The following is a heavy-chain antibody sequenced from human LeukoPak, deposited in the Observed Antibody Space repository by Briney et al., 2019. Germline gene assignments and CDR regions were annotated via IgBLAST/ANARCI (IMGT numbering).Heavy chain of an antibody. CDR2: IKEDGSEK. D-gene: IGHD1-7*01. V-gene: IGHV3-7*01. Sequence: GGSLRLSCAASGFTFSSYWISWARQAPGKGLEWVANIKEDGSEKYYVDSVKGRFTISRDNAKNSLYLQMNSLRAEDTAVYYCARGGETGTSPFDYWGQGTLVTVSS. CDR1: GFTFSSYW. J-gene: IGHJ4*02. CDR3: ARGGETGTSPFDY.